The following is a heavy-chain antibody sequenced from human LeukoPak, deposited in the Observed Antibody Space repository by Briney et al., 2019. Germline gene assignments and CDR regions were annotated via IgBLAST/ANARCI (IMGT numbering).Heavy chain of an antibody. Sequence: GGSLRLSCAPSGFRLGGSTISWVRQAPGKGLQWVSSISDSGNTYYAESLKGRITVSRDNAKNSLFLQMNSLRADDTAVYYCARDASIGLDVWGHGTTVTVSS. V-gene: IGHV3-21*01. CDR2: ISDSGNT. D-gene: IGHD3-9*01. J-gene: IGHJ6*02. CDR3: ARDASIGLDV. CDR1: GFRLGGST.